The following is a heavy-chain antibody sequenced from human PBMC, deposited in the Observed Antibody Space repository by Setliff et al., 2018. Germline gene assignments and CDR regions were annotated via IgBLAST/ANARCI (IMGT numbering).Heavy chain of an antibody. Sequence: SETLSLTCTVSGVSITSHYWSWIRQPPGRALEWIGYIYTSWSTNYNPSLKSRVTMSVDTTKNQFSLKLTSVTAADTAVYYCARVSGFLYVDVWGKGTTVTVSS. CDR1: GVSITSHY. D-gene: IGHD3-3*01. J-gene: IGHJ6*03. V-gene: IGHV4-4*08. CDR3: ARVSGFLYVDV. CDR2: IYTSWST.